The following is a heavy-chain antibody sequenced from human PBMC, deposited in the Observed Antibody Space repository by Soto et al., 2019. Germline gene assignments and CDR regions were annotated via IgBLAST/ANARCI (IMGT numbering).Heavy chain of an antibody. V-gene: IGHV1-69*01. CDR1: GDTFSSYA. J-gene: IGHJ6*02. CDR3: ASRYCNGGSCQSRYYSGMDV. D-gene: IGHD2-15*01. Sequence: QVQLVQSGAEVKKPGSSVKVSCKASGDTFSSYAISWVRQAPGQGLEWVGGIIPVSGKINSAPKFQGRVTITADGVTSTVKMEFSSLRSEDTAVYFCASRYCNGGSCQSRYYSGMDVWGQGTTVTVSS. CDR2: IIPVSGKI.